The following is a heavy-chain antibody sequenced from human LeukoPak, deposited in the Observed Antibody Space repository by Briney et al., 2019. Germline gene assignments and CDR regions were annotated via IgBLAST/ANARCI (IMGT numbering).Heavy chain of an antibody. CDR1: GFTFSSYA. D-gene: IGHD6-19*01. Sequence: PGGSLRLSCAASGFTFSSYALSWVRQAPGKGLEWVSAISGSGGSTYYADSVKGRFTISRDNSKNTLYLQMNSLRAEDTAVYYCAKAPSSVAVAGTQNYWGQGTLVTVSS. V-gene: IGHV3-23*01. CDR2: ISGSGGST. CDR3: AKAPSSVAVAGTQNY. J-gene: IGHJ4*02.